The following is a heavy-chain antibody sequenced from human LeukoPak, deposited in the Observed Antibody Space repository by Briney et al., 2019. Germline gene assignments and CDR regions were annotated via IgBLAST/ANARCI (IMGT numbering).Heavy chain of an antibody. CDR1: GFTFSNYW. Sequence: GGSLRLSCAASGFTFSNYWMSWVRQAPGKGLEWVANIKEDGSEKHYVDSLKGRFTISRDNAKNSLYLQMNSLRAEDTAVYYCARERYDSSGYYFDYWGQGTLVTVSS. CDR3: ARERYDSSGYYFDY. V-gene: IGHV3-7*01. D-gene: IGHD3-22*01. J-gene: IGHJ4*02. CDR2: IKEDGSEK.